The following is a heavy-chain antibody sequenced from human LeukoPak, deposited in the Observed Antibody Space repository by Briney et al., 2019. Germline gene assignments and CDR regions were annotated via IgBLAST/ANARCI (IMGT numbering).Heavy chain of an antibody. V-gene: IGHV3-30*18. J-gene: IGHJ4*02. Sequence: GRYLRLYCAASGFTFSSYGMHWVRQAPGKGLEWVAVISYDGSNKYYADSVKGRFTISRDNSKNTLYLQMNSLRAEDTAEYYCAKDRRYGRYPYYFDYWGQGTLVTASS. CDR2: ISYDGSNK. CDR3: AKDRRYGRYPYYFDY. CDR1: GFTFSSYG. D-gene: IGHD5-12*01.